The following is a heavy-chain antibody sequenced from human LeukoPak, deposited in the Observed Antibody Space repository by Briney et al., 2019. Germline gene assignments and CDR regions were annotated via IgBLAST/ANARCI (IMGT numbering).Heavy chain of an antibody. CDR2: INQGGSET. CDR1: GFTFSIYW. Sequence: GGSLRLSCAAPGFTFSIYWMSWVRQAPGKGLEWVANINQGGSETYYVDSVMGRFTISRDNTKNSLFLEMNSLRADDTAVYYCAKTAGTGSVDSWGQGTLVTVSS. D-gene: IGHD3-10*01. V-gene: IGHV3-7*01. CDR3: AKTAGTGSVDS. J-gene: IGHJ4*02.